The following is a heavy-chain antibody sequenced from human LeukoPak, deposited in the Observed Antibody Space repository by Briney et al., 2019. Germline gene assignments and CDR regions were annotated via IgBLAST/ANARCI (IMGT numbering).Heavy chain of an antibody. V-gene: IGHV4-34*01. CDR1: GGSFSGYY. J-gene: IGHJ4*02. D-gene: IGHD3-10*01. CDR3: ARADDVLLWFGELPSRAFDY. CDR2: INHSGST. Sequence: SETLSLTCAVYGGSFSGYYCSWIRQPPGKGLEWIGEINHSGSTNYNPSLKSRVTISVDTSKNQFSLKLSSVPAADTAVYYCARADDVLLWFGELPSRAFDYWGQGTLVTVSS.